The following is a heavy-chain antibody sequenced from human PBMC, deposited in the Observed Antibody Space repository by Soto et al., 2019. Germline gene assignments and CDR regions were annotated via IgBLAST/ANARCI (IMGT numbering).Heavy chain of an antibody. D-gene: IGHD3-10*01. Sequence: GGSLRLSCAASGFTFSSYAMSWVRQAPGKGLEWVSAISGSGGSTYYADSVKGRFTISRDNSKNTLYLQMNSLRAEDTAVYYCAKVSGSGWLTLQYYYYGMDVWGQGTTVTVSS. J-gene: IGHJ6*02. CDR3: AKVSGSGWLTLQYYYYGMDV. V-gene: IGHV3-23*01. CDR2: ISGSGGST. CDR1: GFTFSSYA.